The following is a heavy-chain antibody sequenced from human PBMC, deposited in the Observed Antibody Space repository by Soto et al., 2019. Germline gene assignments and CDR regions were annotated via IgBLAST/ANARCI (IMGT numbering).Heavy chain of an antibody. CDR1: GYTFTSYW. V-gene: IGHV5-51*01. J-gene: IGHJ4*02. Sequence: GESLKISCRGSGYTFTSYWIGWVRQMPGKGLEWMGIIYPGDSESRYSPSFQGQVTISADKSISTAYLQWSSLKASDTAMYYCARRGVRPFDYWGQGTLVTVSS. CDR3: ARRGVRPFDY. CDR2: IYPGDSES. D-gene: IGHD3-10*01.